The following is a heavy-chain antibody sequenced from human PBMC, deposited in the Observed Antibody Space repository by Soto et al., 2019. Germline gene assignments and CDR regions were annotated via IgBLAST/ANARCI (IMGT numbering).Heavy chain of an antibody. CDR3: AKDWGGWLQLDYFDY. CDR1: GFTFSSYA. V-gene: IGHV3-23*01. D-gene: IGHD5-12*01. CDR2: ISGSGGST. J-gene: IGHJ4*02. Sequence: EVQLLESGGCLVQPGGSLRLSCAASGFTFSSYAMSWVRQAPGKGLEWVSAISGSGGSTYYADSVKGRFTISRDNSKNTLYLQMNSLRAEDTAVYYCAKDWGGWLQLDYFDYWGQGTLVTVSS.